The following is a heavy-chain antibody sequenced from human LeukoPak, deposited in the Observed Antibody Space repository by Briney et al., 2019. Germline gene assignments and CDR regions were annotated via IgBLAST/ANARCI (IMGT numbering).Heavy chain of an antibody. CDR2: INSYNVNK. V-gene: IGHV1-18*01. J-gene: IGHJ4*02. CDR1: GYIFTSYG. CDR3: VRDRGDPKYYYDSSGYGQADY. Sequence: GASVKVSCTASGYIFTSYGISWVRQAPGQGLEWMGWINSYNVNKNHAQKLLGRVTMTTDTSTSTAYMELRSLRSDDTALYYCVRDRGDPKYYYDSSGYGQADYWGQGTLVTVSS. D-gene: IGHD3-22*01.